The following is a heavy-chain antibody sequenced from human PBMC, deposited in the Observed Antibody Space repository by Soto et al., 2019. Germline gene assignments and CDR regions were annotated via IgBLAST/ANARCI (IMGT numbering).Heavy chain of an antibody. CDR1: GGHFSRYA. CDR2: IIPIFGTA. Sequence: GASIKVSFQASGGHFSRYAIRWGGQAPGKGLGWMGGIIPIFGTANYAQKFQGRVTITADESTSTAYMELSSLRSEDTAVYYCATKTSMVRGVIITFGAFDIWGQGTMVTVSS. D-gene: IGHD3-10*01. V-gene: IGHV1-69*01. CDR3: ATKTSMVRGVIITFGAFDI. J-gene: IGHJ3*02.